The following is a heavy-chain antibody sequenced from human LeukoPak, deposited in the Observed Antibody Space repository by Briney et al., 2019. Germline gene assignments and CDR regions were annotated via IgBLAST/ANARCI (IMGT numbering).Heavy chain of an antibody. J-gene: IGHJ4*02. CDR2: INHSGST. V-gene: IGHV4-34*01. CDR3: ARYILTGFDY. D-gene: IGHD3-9*01. Sequence: KPSETLSLTCAVYGGSFSGYYWSWIRQPPGKGLEWIGEINHSGSTNYNPSLKSRVTISVDTSKNQFSLKLSSVTAADTAVYYCARYILTGFDYWGQGTLVTVSS. CDR1: GGSFSGYY.